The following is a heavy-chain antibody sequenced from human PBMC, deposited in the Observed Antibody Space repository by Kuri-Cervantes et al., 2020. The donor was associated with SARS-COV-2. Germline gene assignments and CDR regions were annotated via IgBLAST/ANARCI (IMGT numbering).Heavy chain of an antibody. D-gene: IGHD3-10*01. CDR1: GFTFSSYA. V-gene: IGHV3-23*01. CDR2: ISGSGITT. Sequence: GESLKISCEASGFTFSSYAMDWVRQAPGKGLEWVSAISGSGITTFYADSVKVRFTISRDNSKNTLYLQMNSLRAEDTALYYCVKDIGITMDRGAIITYYYGMDVWGQGTTVTVSS. J-gene: IGHJ6*02. CDR3: VKDIGITMDRGAIITYYYGMDV.